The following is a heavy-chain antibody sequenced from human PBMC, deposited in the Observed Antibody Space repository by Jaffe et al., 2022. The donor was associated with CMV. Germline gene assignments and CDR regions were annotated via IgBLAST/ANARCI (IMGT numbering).Heavy chain of an antibody. CDR2: INHSGST. V-gene: IGHV4-34*01. CDR1: GGSFSGYY. J-gene: IGHJ6*03. Sequence: QVQLQQWGAGLLKPSETLSLTCAVYGGSFSGYYWSWIRQPPGKGLEWIGEINHSGSTNYNPSLKSRVTISVDTSKNQFSLKLSSVTAADTAVYYCARGVGATIDCSGGSCYYMDVWGKGTTVTVSS. D-gene: IGHD2-15*01. CDR3: ARGVGATIDCSGGSCYYMDV.